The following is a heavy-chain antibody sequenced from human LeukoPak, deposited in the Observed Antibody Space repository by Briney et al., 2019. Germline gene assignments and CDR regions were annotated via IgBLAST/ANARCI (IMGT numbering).Heavy chain of an antibody. CDR3: ARLTYYYDSSGFTGHFDY. J-gene: IGHJ4*02. CDR1: GGSISSGYY. D-gene: IGHD3-22*01. CDR2: IYHSGST. V-gene: IGHV4-38-2*02. Sequence: SQTLSLTCTVSGGSISSGYYWGWIRQPPGKGLEWIGSIYHSGSTYYNPSLKSRVTISVDTSKNQFSLKLSSVTAADTAVYYCARLTYYYDSSGFTGHFDYWGQGTLVTVSS.